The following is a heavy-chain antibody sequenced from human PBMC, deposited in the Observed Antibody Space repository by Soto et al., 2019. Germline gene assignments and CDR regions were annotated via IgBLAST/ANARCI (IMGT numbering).Heavy chain of an antibody. CDR3: ARGLSSSATFYHYYGMDV. D-gene: IGHD6-6*01. CDR1: GDSVSTNSAA. V-gene: IGHV6-1*01. CDR2: TYYRSKWYN. J-gene: IGHJ6*02. Sequence: SQTLSLTCVISGDSVSTNSAAWNWIRQSPSRGLEWLGRTYYRSKWYNDYAVSVKSRITINPDTSKNQFSLQLNSVTPEDTAVYYCARGLSSSATFYHYYGMDVWGQGTTVTVSS.